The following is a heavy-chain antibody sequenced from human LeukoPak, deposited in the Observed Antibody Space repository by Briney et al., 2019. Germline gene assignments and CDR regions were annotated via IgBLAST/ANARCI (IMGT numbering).Heavy chain of an antibody. CDR3: ARGVVGATFDY. Sequence: ASVKVSCKASGYTFTSYGISWGRQAPGQGLEWMGWISAYNGNTNYAQKLQGRVTMTTDTSTSTAYMELRSPRSEDTAVYYCARGVVGATFDYWGQGTLVTVSS. D-gene: IGHD1-26*01. V-gene: IGHV1-18*01. CDR2: ISAYNGNT. J-gene: IGHJ4*02. CDR1: GYTFTSYG.